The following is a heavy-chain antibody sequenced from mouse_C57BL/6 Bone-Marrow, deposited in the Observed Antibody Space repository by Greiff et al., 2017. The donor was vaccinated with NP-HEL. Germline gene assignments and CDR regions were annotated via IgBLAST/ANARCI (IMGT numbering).Heavy chain of an antibody. D-gene: IGHD2-3*01. Sequence: VQLQESGAELARPGASVKLSCKASGYTFTSYGISWVKQRTGQGLEWIGEIYPRSGNTYYNEKFKGKATLTADKSSSTAYMELRSLTSEDSAVYFCARCGYSPWFAYWGQGTLVTVSA. CDR3: ARCGYSPWFAY. CDR1: GYTFTSYG. V-gene: IGHV1-81*01. CDR2: IYPRSGNT. J-gene: IGHJ3*01.